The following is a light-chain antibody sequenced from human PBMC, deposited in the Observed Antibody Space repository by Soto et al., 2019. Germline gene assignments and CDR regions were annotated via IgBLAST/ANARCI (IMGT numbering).Light chain of an antibody. CDR1: QSVSSS. V-gene: IGKV3-15*01. Sequence: EIVMTQSPATLSVSPVERVTLSCRASQSVSSSLAWYQQRPGQAPRLLIYDTSTRAAGISARFSGSGSGTEFTLTISSLQPEDFAVYYCQQYIDWPPGTCGQGTKGDIK. J-gene: IGKJ1*01. CDR2: DTS. CDR3: QQYIDWPPGT.